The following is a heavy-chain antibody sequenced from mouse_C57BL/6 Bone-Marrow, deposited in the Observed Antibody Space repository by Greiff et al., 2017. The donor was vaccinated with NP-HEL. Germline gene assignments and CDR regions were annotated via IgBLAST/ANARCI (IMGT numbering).Heavy chain of an antibody. CDR1: GYAFTNYL. Sequence: QVQLQQSGAELVRPGTSVKVSCKASGYAFTNYLIEWVKQRPGQGLEWIGVINPGSGGTNYNEKFKGKATLTADKSSSTAYMQLSSLTSEDSAVYSCARRGDYYGSSYWYFDVWGTGTTVTVSS. CDR3: ARRGDYYGSSYWYFDV. CDR2: INPGSGGT. D-gene: IGHD1-1*01. J-gene: IGHJ1*03. V-gene: IGHV1-54*01.